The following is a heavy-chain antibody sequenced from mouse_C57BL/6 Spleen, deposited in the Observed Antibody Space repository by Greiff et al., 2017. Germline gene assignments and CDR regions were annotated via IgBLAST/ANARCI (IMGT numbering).Heavy chain of an antibody. J-gene: IGHJ1*03. CDR3: TTDYYGSSPYWYFDV. D-gene: IGHD1-1*01. Sequence: DVKLVESGAELVRPGASVKLSCTASGFNIKDYYMHWVKQRPEQGLEWIGRIDPEDGDTEYAPKFQGKATMTADTSSNTAYLQLSSLTSEDTAVYYCTTDYYGSSPYWYFDVWGTGTTVTVSS. V-gene: IGHV14-1*01. CDR2: IDPEDGDT. CDR1: GFNIKDYY.